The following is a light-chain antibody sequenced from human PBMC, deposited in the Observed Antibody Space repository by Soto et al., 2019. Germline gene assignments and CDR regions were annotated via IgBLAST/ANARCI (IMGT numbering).Light chain of an antibody. V-gene: IGKV3-20*01. CDR2: GAS. Sequence: TQSPGSPSLSPGERATLSCRASQSVSNNYLAWYQQKPGQAPRLLIYGASNRATGIPDRFSGSGSGTDFTLTISRLEPEDFAVYYCQQYGSSGTFGQGTKVDIK. CDR3: QQYGSSGT. CDR1: QSVSNNY. J-gene: IGKJ1*01.